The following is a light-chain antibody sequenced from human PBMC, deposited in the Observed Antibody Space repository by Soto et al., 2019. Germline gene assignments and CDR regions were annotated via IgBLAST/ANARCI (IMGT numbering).Light chain of an antibody. CDR1: QSVSSY. Sequence: EIVLTQFPATLFLSPGERATLSCRASQSVSSYLAWYQQKPGQAPRLLIYDASNRATGIPARFSGSGSGTDSTLTISSLEPEDFAVYYCQQRSNWLLTFGGGTKV. V-gene: IGKV3-11*01. J-gene: IGKJ4*01. CDR2: DAS. CDR3: QQRSNWLLT.